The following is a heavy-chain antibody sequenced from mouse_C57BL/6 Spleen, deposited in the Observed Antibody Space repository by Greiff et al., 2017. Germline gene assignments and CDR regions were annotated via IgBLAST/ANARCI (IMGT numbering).Heavy chain of an antibody. Sequence: VQLQESGPELVKPGASVTISCKASGYAFSSSWMNWVKQRPGKGLEWIGRIYPGDGATNYNGKFKGKATLTANKSSSTAYMQLSSLTSEDSAVYLGSRSAQTPYFDVWGTGTTVTVSS. CDR2: IYPGDGAT. D-gene: IGHD3-1*01. CDR3: SRSAQTPYFDV. CDR1: GYAFSSSW. J-gene: IGHJ1*03. V-gene: IGHV1-82*01.